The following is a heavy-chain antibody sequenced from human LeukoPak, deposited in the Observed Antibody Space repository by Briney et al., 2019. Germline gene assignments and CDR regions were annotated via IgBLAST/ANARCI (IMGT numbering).Heavy chain of an antibody. J-gene: IGHJ4*02. CDR1: GFTFSNYY. D-gene: IGHD6-13*01. CDR3: AREISAAGIDY. V-gene: IGHV3-11*01. Sequence: GGSLRLSCAASGFTFSNYYMSWIRQAPGKGRGWVSYISSNGRSISHADSVKGRFTISRDNAKNSLYLQMNSLRAEDTAVYYCAREISAAGIDYWGQGTLVTVSS. CDR2: ISSNGRSI.